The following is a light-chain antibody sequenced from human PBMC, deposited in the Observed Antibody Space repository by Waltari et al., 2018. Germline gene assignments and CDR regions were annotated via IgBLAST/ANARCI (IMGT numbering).Light chain of an antibody. V-gene: IGLV1-47*01. CDR2: RNN. CDR3: ASWDDSHYV. CDR1: SSNLGSNY. J-gene: IGLJ1*01. Sequence: QSVLTQPPSASETPGQRVIISCSGSSSNLGSNYLYWYQQLPGTAPKLLIYRNNQRPSGVPARFSASKSGTSASLAISGLRSEDEAVYYCASWDDSHYVFGTGTQVTVL.